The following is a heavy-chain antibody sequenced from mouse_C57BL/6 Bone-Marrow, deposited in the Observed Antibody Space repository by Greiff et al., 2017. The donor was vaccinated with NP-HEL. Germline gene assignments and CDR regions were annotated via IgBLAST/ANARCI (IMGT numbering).Heavy chain of an antibody. J-gene: IGHJ4*01. V-gene: IGHV1-69*01. CDR3: ARESNYVDYAMDY. Sequence: VQLQQPGAELVMPGASVKLSCKASGYTFTSYWMHWVKQRPGQGLEWIGEIDPSDSYTNYNQKFKGKSILTVDKSSSTAYMQLSSLTSEDSAVYYCARESNYVDYAMDYWGQGTSVTVSS. CDR2: IDPSDSYT. D-gene: IGHD2-5*01. CDR1: GYTFTSYW.